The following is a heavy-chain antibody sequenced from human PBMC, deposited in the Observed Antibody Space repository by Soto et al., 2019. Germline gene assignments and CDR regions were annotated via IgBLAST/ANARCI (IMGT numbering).Heavy chain of an antibody. CDR1: GGTFSNDI. J-gene: IGHJ5*02. CDR3: SKDSPIGSSFSGYDAIDL. D-gene: IGHD5-12*01. Sequence: QVQLVQSGAEVKKPGSSVKVSCKPSGGTFSNDIITWVRQAPGQGLEWMGRIITLLGTANYAQKFQGRVTITADKSTSTAYMELNSLKSEDTAVYYCSKDSPIGSSFSGYDAIDLWGQGTLVTVSS. V-gene: IGHV1-69*08. CDR2: IITLLGTA.